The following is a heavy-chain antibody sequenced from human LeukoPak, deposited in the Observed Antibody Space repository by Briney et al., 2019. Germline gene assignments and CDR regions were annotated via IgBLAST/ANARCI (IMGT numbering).Heavy chain of an antibody. CDR3: AKDGSSGWYYYFDY. CDR1: GLTFSSHA. V-gene: IGHV3-23*01. Sequence: GGSLRLSCAASGLTFSSHAMSWVRQAPGKGLECVSVISGSGDSTHYADSMRGRFTISRDNSKNTLYLQMNSLRAEDTAVYYCAKDGSSGWYYYFDYWGQGTLVTVSS. D-gene: IGHD6-19*01. CDR2: ISGSGDST. J-gene: IGHJ4*02.